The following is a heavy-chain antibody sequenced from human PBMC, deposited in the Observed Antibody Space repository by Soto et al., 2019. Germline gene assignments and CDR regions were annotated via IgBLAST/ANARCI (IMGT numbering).Heavy chain of an antibody. CDR1: GFTFSSYA. J-gene: IGHJ4*02. CDR2: ISGSGITT. Sequence: EVQLLESGGGLAQPGGSLRLSCAASGFTFSSYAMSWVRQAPGKGLEWFSVISGSGITTYYADSVKGRFTISRDNSKNTLYLTVNSLRDEDTAVYYCAKDLRGGATSIDYWGQGTLVTVSS. V-gene: IGHV3-23*01. CDR3: AKDLRGGATSIDY. D-gene: IGHD1-26*01.